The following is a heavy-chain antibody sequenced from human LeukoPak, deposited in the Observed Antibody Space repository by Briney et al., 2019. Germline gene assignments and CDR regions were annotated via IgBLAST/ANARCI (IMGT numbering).Heavy chain of an antibody. CDR3: AKRGVHSDCCGNDY. J-gene: IGHJ4*02. CDR1: GFSFSSYA. Sequence: GGSLRLSCAASGFSFSSYALSWVRQAPGRGLAWVSSITGSGGRTYYADSVKGRFTISRDNSKSTLYLQMNSLSAEDSAVHYCAKRGVHSDCCGNDYWGQGTLVNVSS. V-gene: IGHV3-23*01. CDR2: ITGSGGRT. D-gene: IGHD2-21*01.